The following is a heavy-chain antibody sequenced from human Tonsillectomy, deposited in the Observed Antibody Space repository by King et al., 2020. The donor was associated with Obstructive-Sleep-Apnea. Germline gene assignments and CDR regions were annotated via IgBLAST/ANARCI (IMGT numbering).Heavy chain of an antibody. J-gene: IGHJ3*02. Sequence: EEQLVQSGAEVKKPGEFLKISCKASGYSFSTYWIGWVRQMPGKGLEWMGIVYPFDSDTRYSPSFQGQVTISADRSISTAYLQWSSLKASDTAMYYCASFEAFHIWGQGTMVTVSS. V-gene: IGHV5-51*01. CDR1: GYSFSTYW. CDR2: VYPFDSDT. CDR3: ASFEAFHI.